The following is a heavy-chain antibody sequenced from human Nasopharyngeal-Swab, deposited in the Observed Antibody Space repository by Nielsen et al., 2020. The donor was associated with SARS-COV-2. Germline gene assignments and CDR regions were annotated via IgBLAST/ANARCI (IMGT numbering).Heavy chain of an antibody. CDR3: TRGRVVPAAIDWFDP. Sequence: LKISCTASGFTFGDYAMSRFRQAPGKGLEWVGFIRSKAYGGTTEYAASVKGRFTISRDDSKSIAYLQMNSLKTEDTAVYYCTRGRVVPAAIDWFDPWGQGTLVTVSS. CDR2: IRSKAYGGTT. J-gene: IGHJ5*02. CDR1: GFTFGDYA. D-gene: IGHD2-2*01. V-gene: IGHV3-49*03.